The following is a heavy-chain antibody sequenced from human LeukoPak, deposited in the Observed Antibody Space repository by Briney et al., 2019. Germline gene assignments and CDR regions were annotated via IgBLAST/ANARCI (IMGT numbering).Heavy chain of an antibody. V-gene: IGHV3-23*01. CDR3: AKGSITMVREPRLGY. Sequence: GGSLRLSCAASGFPFSTNAMTWVRQAPGKGLEWVSVISDSGGSTFYAGSVKGRFTVSRDNSKNTLYLQMNNLRVEDTAVYYCAKGSITMVREPRLGYWGQGTLVTVSS. D-gene: IGHD3-10*01. CDR2: ISDSGGST. J-gene: IGHJ4*02. CDR1: GFPFSTNA.